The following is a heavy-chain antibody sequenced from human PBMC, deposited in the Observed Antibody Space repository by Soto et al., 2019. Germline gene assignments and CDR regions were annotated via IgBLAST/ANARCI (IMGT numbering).Heavy chain of an antibody. Sequence: SETLSLTCTVSGGSISSSSYYWGWIRQPPGKGLEWIGSIYYSGSTYYNPSLKSRVTISVDTSKNQFSLKLSSVTAADTAVYYCARQTYYDFWSGLDWFDPWGQGTLVTVSS. J-gene: IGHJ5*02. CDR1: GGSISSSSYY. V-gene: IGHV4-39*01. CDR3: ARQTYYDFWSGLDWFDP. CDR2: IYYSGST. D-gene: IGHD3-3*01.